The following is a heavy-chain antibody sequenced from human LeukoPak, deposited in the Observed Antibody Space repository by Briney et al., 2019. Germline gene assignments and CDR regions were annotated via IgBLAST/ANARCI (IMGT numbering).Heavy chain of an antibody. Sequence: GGSLRLSCAASGFTFSSNYMSWVRQAPGKGLEWVAVIYSGGSTYYADSVKGRFTISRHNSKNTLYPQMNSLRAEDTAVYYCARATLSWNDSPQYYFDYWGQGTLVTVSS. CDR2: IYSGGST. J-gene: IGHJ4*02. D-gene: IGHD1-1*01. CDR1: GFTFSSNY. V-gene: IGHV3-53*04. CDR3: ARATLSWNDSPQYYFDY.